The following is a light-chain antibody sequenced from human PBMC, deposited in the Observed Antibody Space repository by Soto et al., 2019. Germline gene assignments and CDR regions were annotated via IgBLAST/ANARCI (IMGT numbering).Light chain of an antibody. V-gene: IGKV3-11*01. CDR1: QSVSSY. Sequence: EIVLTLSLATLPLSPAERATFSCLASQSVSSYLAWYQQNPGQVPRLLIYHAFNRATGIPARFSGSGSGTVFTLTISSLEPEDFAVYYGQQRSNWPPYTVVQGTKVDIK. CDR2: HAF. J-gene: IGKJ2*01. CDR3: QQRSNWPPYT.